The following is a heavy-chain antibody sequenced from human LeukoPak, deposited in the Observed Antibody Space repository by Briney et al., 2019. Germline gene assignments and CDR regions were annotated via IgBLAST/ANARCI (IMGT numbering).Heavy chain of an antibody. CDR3: ARDPGYCSGGSCNPRYYFDY. CDR1: GGSFSGYY. J-gene: IGHJ4*02. D-gene: IGHD2-15*01. V-gene: IGHV4-34*01. CDR2: INHSGST. Sequence: SETLSLTCAVYGGSFSGYYWSWLRQPPGKGLEWIGEINHSGSTNYNPSLKSRVTISVDTSKNQFSLKLSSVTAADTAVYYCARDPGYCSGGSCNPRYYFDYWGQGTLVTVSS.